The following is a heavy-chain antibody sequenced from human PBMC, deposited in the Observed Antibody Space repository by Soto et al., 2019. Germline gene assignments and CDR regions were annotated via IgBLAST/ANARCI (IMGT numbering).Heavy chain of an antibody. CDR3: ARDQGVAAAGITWFDP. D-gene: IGHD6-13*01. CDR2: IHSSGST. V-gene: IGHV4-4*07. CDR1: GASMDSYH. Sequence: SETLSLTCTVSGASMDSYHWSWIRQPAGKGLEWIGHIHSSGSTNYNPSLKSRVTMSVDTSKNQFSLRLMSLTAADTAVYYCARDQGVAAAGITWFDPWGQGSLGTVS. J-gene: IGHJ5*02.